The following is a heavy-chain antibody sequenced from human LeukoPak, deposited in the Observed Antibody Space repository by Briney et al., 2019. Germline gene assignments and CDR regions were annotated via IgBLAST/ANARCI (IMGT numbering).Heavy chain of an antibody. D-gene: IGHD6-13*01. CDR3: ARPSSLQLVQGGFDY. V-gene: IGHV5-51*01. Sequence: GESLKISCKGSGYSFTGYWIGWVRQMPGKGLEWIGIIYPGDSDTRYSPSFKGQVTISADKSISTAYLQWASLTASDTAMYYCARPSSLQLVQGGFDYWGQGTLVTVSS. J-gene: IGHJ4*02. CDR1: GYSFTGYW. CDR2: IYPGDSDT.